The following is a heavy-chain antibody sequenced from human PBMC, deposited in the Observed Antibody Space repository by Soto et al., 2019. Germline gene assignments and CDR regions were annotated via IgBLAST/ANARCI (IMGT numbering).Heavy chain of an antibody. J-gene: IGHJ5*01. CDR1: GFSFSSFA. CDR2: ISSSGGST. Sequence: GGSLRLSCAASGFSFSSFAMSWVRQAPGKGLEWVSSISSSGGSTYYADSVKGRFTISRDNSKNTLYLQMNSLRGEDTAVYYCAKSYIYRVVPGPRFDSWGQGSLVTVSS. V-gene: IGHV3-23*01. CDR3: AKSYIYRVVPGPRFDS. D-gene: IGHD3-16*01.